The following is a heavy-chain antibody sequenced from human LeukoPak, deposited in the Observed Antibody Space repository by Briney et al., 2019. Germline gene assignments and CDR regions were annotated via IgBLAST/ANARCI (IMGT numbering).Heavy chain of an antibody. D-gene: IGHD6-13*01. CDR2: INHSGST. J-gene: IGHJ5*02. V-gene: IGHV4-34*01. CDR3: ARWGSSWYLNWFDP. Sequence: PSETLSLTCAVYGGSFSGYYWSWIRQPPGKGLEWIGEINHSGSTNYNPSLKSRVTISVDTSKNQFSLKLSSVTAADTAVYYCARWGSSWYLNWFDPWGQGTLVTVSP. CDR1: GGSFSGYY.